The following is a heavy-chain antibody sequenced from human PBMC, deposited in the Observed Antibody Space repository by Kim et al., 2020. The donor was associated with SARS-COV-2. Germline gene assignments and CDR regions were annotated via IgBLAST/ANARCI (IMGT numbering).Heavy chain of an antibody. Sequence: GGSLRLSCAASGFTFSSYSMNWVRQAPGKGLEWVSYISSSSSTIYYADSVKGRFTISRDNAKNSLYLQMNSLRDEDTAVYYCASTQGGGYDWYYYYYGMDVWGQGTTVTVSS. CDR2: ISSSSSTI. D-gene: IGHD5-12*01. CDR1: GFTFSSYS. J-gene: IGHJ6*02. V-gene: IGHV3-48*02. CDR3: ASTQGGGYDWYYYYYGMDV.